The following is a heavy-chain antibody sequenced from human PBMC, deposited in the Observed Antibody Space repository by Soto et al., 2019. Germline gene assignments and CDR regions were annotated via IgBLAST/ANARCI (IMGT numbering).Heavy chain of an antibody. CDR3: ARDTVPQGYFDY. Sequence: GGSLRLSCAASGFTFSSYSMNWVRQAPGKGLEWVSSISSSSSYIYYADSVKGRFTISRDNAKNPLYLQMNSLRAEDTAVYYCARDTVPQGYFDYWGQGTLVTVSS. V-gene: IGHV3-21*01. CDR1: GFTFSSYS. D-gene: IGHD4-17*01. J-gene: IGHJ4*02. CDR2: ISSSSSYI.